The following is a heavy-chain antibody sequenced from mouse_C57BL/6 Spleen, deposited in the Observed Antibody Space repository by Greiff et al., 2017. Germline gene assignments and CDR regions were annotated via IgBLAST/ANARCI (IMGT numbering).Heavy chain of an antibody. Sequence: EVKLVESGGGLVKPGGSLKLSCAASGFTFSDYGMHWVRQAPEKGLEWVAYISSGSSTIYYADTVKGRFTISRDNAKNTLFLQMTSLRSEDTAMYYCARSGYDYDDGYYFDYWGQGTTLTVSS. D-gene: IGHD2-4*01. V-gene: IGHV5-17*01. J-gene: IGHJ2*01. CDR3: ARSGYDYDDGYYFDY. CDR2: ISSGSSTI. CDR1: GFTFSDYG.